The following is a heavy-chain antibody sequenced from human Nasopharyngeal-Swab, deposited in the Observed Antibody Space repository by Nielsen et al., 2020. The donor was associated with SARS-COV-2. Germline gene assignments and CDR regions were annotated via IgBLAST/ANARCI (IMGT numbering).Heavy chain of an antibody. D-gene: IGHD2-2*02. V-gene: IGHV3-9*01. CDR2: ISWNSGSI. Sequence: LKISCAASGFTFDDYAMHWVRQAPGKGLEWVSGISWNSGSIGYADSVKGRFTISRDNAKNSLYLQMNSLRAEDTALYYCAKDMAYIVVVPAAISGGYYYGMDVWGQGTTVTVSS. CDR3: AKDMAYIVVVPAAISGGYYYGMDV. CDR1: GFTFDDYA. J-gene: IGHJ6*02.